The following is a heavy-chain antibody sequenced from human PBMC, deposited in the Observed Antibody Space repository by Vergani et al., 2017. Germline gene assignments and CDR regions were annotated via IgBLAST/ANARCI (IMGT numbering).Heavy chain of an antibody. CDR1: GFTFSSYS. D-gene: IGHD3-3*01. V-gene: IGHV3-48*04. Sequence: EVQLVESGGGLVQPGGSLRLSCAASGFTFSSYSMNWVRQAPGKGLEWVSYISSSSSTIYYADSVKGRFTISRDNAKNSLYLQMNSLRAEDTAVYYCARDWVAYYDFWSGYNRVDYWGQGTLVTVSS. J-gene: IGHJ4*02. CDR2: ISSSSSTI. CDR3: ARDWVAYYDFWSGYNRVDY.